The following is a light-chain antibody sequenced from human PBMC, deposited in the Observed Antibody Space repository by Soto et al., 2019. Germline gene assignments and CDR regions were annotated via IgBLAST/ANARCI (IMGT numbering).Light chain of an antibody. CDR2: AAS. CDR3: QHYNSYSGA. Sequence: IRMPQSPSSLSASTGDRFTITCLASQGISSYLAWYQQKPGKAPKLLIYAASTLQSGVPSRFSGSGSGTDFTLTISSLQPDDFATYYCQHYNSYSGAFGQGTKVDIK. V-gene: IGKV1-8*01. J-gene: IGKJ1*01. CDR1: QGISSY.